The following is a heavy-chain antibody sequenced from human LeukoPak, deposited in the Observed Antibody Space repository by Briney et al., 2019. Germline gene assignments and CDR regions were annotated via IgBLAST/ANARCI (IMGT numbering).Heavy chain of an antibody. Sequence: GGALRLSCAASGFTFSSYEMNWVRQAPGKGLEWVSYISSSGSTIYYADSVKGRFAISRANGKNSLYLQMNSLRAEDTAVYYCARSLSSGWYVIDYWGKGTLVTVSS. J-gene: IGHJ4*02. CDR3: ARSLSSGWYVIDY. CDR2: ISSSGSTI. D-gene: IGHD6-19*01. V-gene: IGHV3-48*03. CDR1: GFTFSSYE.